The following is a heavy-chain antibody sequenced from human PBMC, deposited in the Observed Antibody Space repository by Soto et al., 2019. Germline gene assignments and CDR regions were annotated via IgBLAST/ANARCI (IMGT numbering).Heavy chain of an antibody. D-gene: IGHD2-2*01. CDR1: GGSISSSNW. CDR2: IYHSGST. CDR3: ASFQYCSSTSCLDY. Sequence: TLSLTCAVSGGSISSSNWWSWVRQPPGKGLEWIGEIYHSGSTNYNPSLKSRVTISVDKSKNQFSLKLSSVTAADTAVYYCASFQYCSSTSCLDYWGQGTLVTVSS. J-gene: IGHJ4*02. V-gene: IGHV4-4*02.